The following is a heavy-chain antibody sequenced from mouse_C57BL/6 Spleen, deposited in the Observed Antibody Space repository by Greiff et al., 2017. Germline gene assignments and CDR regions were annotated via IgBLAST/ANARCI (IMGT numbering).Heavy chain of an antibody. V-gene: IGHV1-5*01. Sequence: EVQRVESGTVLARPGASVKMSCKTSGYTFTSYWMHWVKQRPGQGLEWIGAIYPGNSDTSYNQKFKGKAKLTAVTSASTAYMELSSLTNEDSAVYYCTRYRYGRDWYFDVWGTGTTVTVSS. CDR3: TRYRYGRDWYFDV. CDR2: IYPGNSDT. J-gene: IGHJ1*03. CDR1: GYTFTSYW. D-gene: IGHD1-1*01.